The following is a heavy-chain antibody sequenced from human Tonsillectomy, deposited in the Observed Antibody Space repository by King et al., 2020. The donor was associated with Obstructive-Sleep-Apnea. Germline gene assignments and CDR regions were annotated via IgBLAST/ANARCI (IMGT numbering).Heavy chain of an antibody. V-gene: IGHV3-30*18. Sequence: VQLVESGGGVVQPGRSLRVSCAASGFTFRSYGMHWVRQAPGKGLEWVAVISYDGSNKYYADSVKGRFTISRDNSKNTLYLQMNSLRAEDTAVYYCAKDGWTIYYFDYWGQGTLVTVSS. CDR2: ISYDGSNK. CDR3: AKDGWTIYYFDY. D-gene: IGHD5-24*01. CDR1: GFTFRSYG. J-gene: IGHJ4*02.